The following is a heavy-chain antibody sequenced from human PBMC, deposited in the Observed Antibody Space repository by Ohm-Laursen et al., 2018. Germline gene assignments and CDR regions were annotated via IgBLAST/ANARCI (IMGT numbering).Heavy chain of an antibody. D-gene: IGHD3-10*01. CDR3: AITGGFWNY. J-gene: IGHJ4*02. CDR1: GFIFSAYG. CDR2: ISSDGNDK. Sequence: SLRLSCAASGFIFSAYGMHWVRQAPGKGLEWVAVISSDGNDKHHADSVKGRFTISRDNSKNTLYLQMNILRADDTAVYYCAITGGFWNYWGQGTLVTVSS. V-gene: IGHV3-30*03.